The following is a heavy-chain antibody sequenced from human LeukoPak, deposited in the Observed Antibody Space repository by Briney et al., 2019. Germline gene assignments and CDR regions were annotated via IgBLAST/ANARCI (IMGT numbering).Heavy chain of an antibody. D-gene: IGHD4-11*01. J-gene: IGHJ4*02. Sequence: AKSLTLSCVASQFRFPFSHYGMHWVRQAPGRGLEWVAVIWSDGTNQYYADSVKGRFTISRDNSQNTVYLQMNSLRVEDTAVYFCAKDAQRGFDYSNSLEYWGQGTLVTVSS. CDR3: AKDAQRGFDYSNSLEY. CDR2: IWSDGTNQ. CDR1: RFPFSHYG. V-gene: IGHV3-33*06.